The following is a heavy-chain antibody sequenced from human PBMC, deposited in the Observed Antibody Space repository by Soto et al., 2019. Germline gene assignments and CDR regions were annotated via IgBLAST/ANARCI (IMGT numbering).Heavy chain of an antibody. CDR3: ARYSGSYVGRIDY. D-gene: IGHD1-26*01. J-gene: IGHJ4*02. V-gene: IGHV4-4*02. CDR2: IYHSGST. CDR1: GGSISSSNW. Sequence: PSETLSLTCAVSGGSISSSNWWSWVRQPPGKGLEWIGEIYHSGSTNYNPSLKSRVTISVDKSKNQFSLKLSSVTAADTAVYYCARYSGSYVGRIDYWGQGTLVTVSS.